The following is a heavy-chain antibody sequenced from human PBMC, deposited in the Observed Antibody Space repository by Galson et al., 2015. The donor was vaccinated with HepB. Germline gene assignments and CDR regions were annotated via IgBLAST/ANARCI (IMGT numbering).Heavy chain of an antibody. CDR1: GFTFSNYA. D-gene: IGHD6-25*01. CDR3: AGSSGNWYFDL. Sequence: SLRLSCAASGFTFSNYAMHWVRQAPGKGLECVALISYDGSNKYYADSVKGRFTISRDNSKNTLYLQMNSLRPEDTAVYYCAGSSGNWYFDLWGRGTLVTVSS. CDR2: ISYDGSNK. J-gene: IGHJ2*01. V-gene: IGHV3-30-3*01.